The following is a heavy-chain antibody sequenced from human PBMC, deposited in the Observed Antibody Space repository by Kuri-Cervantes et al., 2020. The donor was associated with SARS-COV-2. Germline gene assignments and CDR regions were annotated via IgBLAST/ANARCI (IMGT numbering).Heavy chain of an antibody. V-gene: IGHV3-73*01. CDR2: IRSKANSYAT. CDR3: TRRGPPLWYFDL. J-gene: IGHJ2*01. D-gene: IGHD3-16*01. Sequence: GGSLRLSCAASGFTFSGSAMHWVRQASGKGLEWVGRIRSKANSYATAYAASVKGRFTISRDDSKNTAYLQMNSPKTEDTAVYYCTRRGPPLWYFDLWGRGTLVTVSS. CDR1: GFTFSGSA.